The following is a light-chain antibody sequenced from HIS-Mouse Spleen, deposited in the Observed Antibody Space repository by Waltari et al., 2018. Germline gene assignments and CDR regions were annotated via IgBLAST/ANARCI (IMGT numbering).Light chain of an antibody. J-gene: IGLJ2*01. Sequence: SYELTQPPSVSVSPGQTARITCSGDALPNKYAYWYQQKSGQAHVLVIFEDSKRPSGTPNRFAGASSGTMATFTISGAQVEDGADYYCYSADSSGNHRVFGGGTKLTVL. CDR2: EDS. CDR3: YSADSSGNHRV. V-gene: IGLV3-10*01. CDR1: ALPNKY.